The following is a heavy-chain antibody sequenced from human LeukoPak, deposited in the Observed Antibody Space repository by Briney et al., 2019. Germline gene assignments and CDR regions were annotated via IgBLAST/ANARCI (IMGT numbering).Heavy chain of an antibody. CDR1: GYTFTNYA. CDR2: INTNTGNP. D-gene: IGHD5-18*01. J-gene: IGHJ4*02. CDR3: ARDLDTAMGGAFDY. V-gene: IGHV7-4-1*02. Sequence: ASVKVSCKASGYTFTNYAMNWVRQAPGQGLEWMGWINTNTGNPTYAQGFTGRFVFSLDSSVSTAYLQISSLKAEDTAVYYCARDLDTAMGGAFDYWGQGTLVTVSS.